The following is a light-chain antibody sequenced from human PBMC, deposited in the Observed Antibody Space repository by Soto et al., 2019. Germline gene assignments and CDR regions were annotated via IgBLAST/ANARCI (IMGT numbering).Light chain of an antibody. CDR1: QSVGSSY. Sequence: EIVLTQSPGTLSLSPGERATLSCRASQSVGSSYLAWYQLNPGQAPRLLIYGASIRASGIPDRFSGGGSGTDFNLTISRLEPEDFAVYFCHQYGSSRTFGQGTKVDIK. CDR3: HQYGSSRT. V-gene: IGKV3-20*01. J-gene: IGKJ1*01. CDR2: GAS.